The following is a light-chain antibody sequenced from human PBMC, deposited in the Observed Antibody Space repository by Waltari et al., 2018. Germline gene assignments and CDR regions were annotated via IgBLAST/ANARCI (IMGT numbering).Light chain of an antibody. CDR1: SSDIGAYDY. CDR2: EVF. Sequence: QSALTQPASVSGSPGQSITISCTGTSSDIGAYDYVSWYQHHPGKAPKLMLYEVFNRPYGVSCRFSGSTSGHTASLTISGLQAEDEGHYYCCSYTSTTALVFGGGTKVTVL. J-gene: IGLJ2*01. V-gene: IGLV2-14*01. CDR3: CSYTSTTALV.